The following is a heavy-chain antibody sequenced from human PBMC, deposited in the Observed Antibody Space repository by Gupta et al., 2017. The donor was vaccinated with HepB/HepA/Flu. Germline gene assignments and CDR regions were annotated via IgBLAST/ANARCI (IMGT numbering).Heavy chain of an antibody. CDR3: SWSLNY. D-gene: IGHD1-26*01. J-gene: IGHJ4*02. CDR2: INQDGSEK. CDR1: GFTFSTSW. V-gene: IGHV3-7*01. Sequence: EVHVVESGGALVQPGGSLRLSCAASGFTFSTSWMDWVRQDPGKGLEWVANINQDGSEKYYVDSVKGRFAISRDNVKNSVYLQINSLRVEDTAVYYCSWSLNYWGQGTLVTVSS.